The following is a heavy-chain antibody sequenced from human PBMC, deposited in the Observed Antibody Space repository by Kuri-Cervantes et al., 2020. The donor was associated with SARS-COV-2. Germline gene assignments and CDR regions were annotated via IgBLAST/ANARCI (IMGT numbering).Heavy chain of an antibody. CDR1: GGSISSYF. D-gene: IGHD3-16*01. J-gene: IGHJ4*02. CDR2: ISYRGST. CDR3: ARDLGLTY. V-gene: IGHV4-59*01. Sequence: SETLSLTCTVSGGSISSYFWSWIRQSPGKGLEWMGDISYRGSTKYNPSLKSRVTISIDASKNQFSLKLSSVTAADTAVYYCARDLGLTYWGQGTLVTVSS.